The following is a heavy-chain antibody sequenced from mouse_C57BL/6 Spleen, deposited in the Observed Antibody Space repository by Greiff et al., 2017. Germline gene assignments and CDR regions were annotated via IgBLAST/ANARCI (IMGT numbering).Heavy chain of an antibody. Sequence: EVQLQQSGPELVKPGASVKISCKASGYTFTDYYMNWVKQSHGKSLEWIGDINPNNGGTSYNQKFKGKATLTVDKSSSTAYMELRSLTSEDSAVYYCAREGSYTMVTLDYWGQGTTLTVSS. CDR1: GYTFTDYY. CDR3: AREGSYTMVTLDY. CDR2: INPNNGGT. V-gene: IGHV1-26*01. D-gene: IGHD2-2*01. J-gene: IGHJ2*01.